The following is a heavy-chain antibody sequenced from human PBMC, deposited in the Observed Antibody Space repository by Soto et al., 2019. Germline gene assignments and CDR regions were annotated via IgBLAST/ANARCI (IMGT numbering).Heavy chain of an antibody. Sequence: QVQLVESGGGLVKPGGALRLSCAASGFTFSDYYMSWIRQAPGKGLEWVSYISSSGSTIYYADSVKGRFTISRDNAKNSLYLQMNSLRAEDTAVYYCARDRSRDLGYRYAFRYYYYGMDVWGQGTTVTVSS. D-gene: IGHD5-18*01. CDR1: GFTFSDYY. J-gene: IGHJ6*02. V-gene: IGHV3-11*01. CDR2: ISSSGSTI. CDR3: ARDRSRDLGYRYAFRYYYYGMDV.